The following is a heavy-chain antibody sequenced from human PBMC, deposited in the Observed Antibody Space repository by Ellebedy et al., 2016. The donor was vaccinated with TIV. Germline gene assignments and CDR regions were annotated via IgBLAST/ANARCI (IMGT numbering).Heavy chain of an antibody. CDR3: ARDRYVYDVLTGDYYYYGLGV. CDR2: IYYSGST. CDR1: DGSISSYY. J-gene: IGHJ6*02. V-gene: IGHV4-59*12. Sequence: SETLSLXCTVSDGSISSYYWSWIRQSPGKGLEWIGYIYYSGSTNYNPSLKSRVTISVDTSKNHFSLKLTSVTAADTAVYYCARDRYVYDVLTGDYYYYGLGVWGQGTTVTVSS. D-gene: IGHD3-9*01.